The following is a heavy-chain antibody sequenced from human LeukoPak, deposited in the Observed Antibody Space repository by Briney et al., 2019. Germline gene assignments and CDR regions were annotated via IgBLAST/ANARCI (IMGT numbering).Heavy chain of an antibody. J-gene: IGHJ4*02. V-gene: IGHV4-34*01. CDR2: INHGGST. CDR3: ARSSGWYPFDY. CDR1: GVSFSGYY. D-gene: IGHD6-19*01. Sequence: SETLSLTCALSGVSFSGYYWSWIRQPPGKGLEWIGEINHGGSTNYNASLKGRVTISVDTSKNQFSLKMTSVTAADTAVYYCARSSGWYPFDYWGQGTLVTVSS.